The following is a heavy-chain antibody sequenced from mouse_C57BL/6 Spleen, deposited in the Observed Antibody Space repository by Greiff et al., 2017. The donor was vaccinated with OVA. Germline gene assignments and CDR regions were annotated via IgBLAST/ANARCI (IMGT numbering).Heavy chain of an antibody. D-gene: IGHD2-4*01. CDR2: IDPSDSYT. Sequence: QVQLQQPGAELVMPGASVKLSCKASGYTFTSYWMHWVKQRPGQGLEWIGEIDPSDSYTNYNQKFKGKSTLTVDKSSSTAYMQLSSLTSEDSAVYYCARKDDYDGDFDVWGTGTTVTVSS. CDR1: GYTFTSYW. V-gene: IGHV1-69*01. CDR3: ARKDDYDGDFDV. J-gene: IGHJ1*03.